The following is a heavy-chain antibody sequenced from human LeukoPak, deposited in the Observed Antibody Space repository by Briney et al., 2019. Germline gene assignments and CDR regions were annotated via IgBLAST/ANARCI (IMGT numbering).Heavy chain of an antibody. V-gene: IGHV5-51*01. CDR3: ARIYSGYRHDY. D-gene: IGHD3-22*01. CDR2: IYPGDSDT. Sequence: GESLKISCKASGYRFTSFWIGWVRQMPGRGLEWMGIIYPGDSDTRYSPSFHGQVTISADKSINTAYLQWSTLKASDTAIYYCARIYSGYRHDYWGQGTLVTVSS. J-gene: IGHJ4*02. CDR1: GYRFTSFW.